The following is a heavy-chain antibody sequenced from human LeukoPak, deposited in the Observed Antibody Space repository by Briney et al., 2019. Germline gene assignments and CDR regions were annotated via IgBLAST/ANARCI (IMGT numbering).Heavy chain of an antibody. Sequence: GESLKISCVGSGFTLSGYYMSWIRQAPGKGLEWVSYISSSSSYTNYADSVKGRFTISRDNAKNSLYLQMNSLRAEDTAVYYCAREKDYDILTGIDYWGQGTLVTVSS. J-gene: IGHJ4*02. V-gene: IGHV3-11*05. D-gene: IGHD3-9*01. CDR1: GFTLSGYY. CDR3: AREKDYDILTGIDY. CDR2: ISSSSSYT.